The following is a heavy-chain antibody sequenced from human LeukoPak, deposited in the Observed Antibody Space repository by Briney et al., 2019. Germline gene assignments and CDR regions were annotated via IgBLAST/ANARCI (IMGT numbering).Heavy chain of an antibody. CDR3: ARGGASSKFFDY. J-gene: IGHJ4*02. Sequence: SETLSLTCTVSGGSIRTDYWSWIRQPPGKGLEWIAFVHYSGTTNYSPSLKSRVTISVDTSKSQFSLKLSSVTAADTAVYYCARGGASSKFFDYWGQGALVTVSS. CDR1: GGSIRTDY. CDR2: VHYSGTT. D-gene: IGHD6-6*01. V-gene: IGHV4-59*01.